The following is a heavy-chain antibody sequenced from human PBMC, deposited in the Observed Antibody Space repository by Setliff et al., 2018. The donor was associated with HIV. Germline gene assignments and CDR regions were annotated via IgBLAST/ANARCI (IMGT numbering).Heavy chain of an antibody. CDR3: VKEDITYDS. CDR1: GFTFSSYW. V-gene: IGHV3-74*01. CDR2: INSDGSST. J-gene: IGHJ4*02. D-gene: IGHD2-15*01. Sequence: GGSLRLSCAASGFTFSSYWMHWVRQAPGKGLVWVSRINSDGSSTSYADSVKDRFTISRDNAKNTLYLQMNSLRPEDTAVYYCVKEDITYDSWGQGTLVTVSS.